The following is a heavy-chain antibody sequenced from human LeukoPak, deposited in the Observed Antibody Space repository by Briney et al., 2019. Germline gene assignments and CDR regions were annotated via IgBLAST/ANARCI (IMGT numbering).Heavy chain of an antibody. CDR2: IIPIFGTA. J-gene: IGHJ4*02. CDR1: GGTFSSYA. D-gene: IGHD3-10*01. V-gene: IGHV1-69*13. Sequence: ASVKVSCKASGGTFSSYAISWVRQAPGQGLEWMGGIIPIFGTANYAQKFQGRVTITADESTSTAYMELSSLRSEDTAVYYCARDSPGGGSGSYSSLLFDYWGQGTLVTVSS. CDR3: ARDSPGGGSGSYSSLLFDY.